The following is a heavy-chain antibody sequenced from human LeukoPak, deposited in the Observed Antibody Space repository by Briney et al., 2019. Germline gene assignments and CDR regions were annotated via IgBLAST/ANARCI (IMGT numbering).Heavy chain of an antibody. Sequence: PGGSLRLSCAGSGFTISTYAMSWVRQAPGKGLEWVSGISGSGASTYYADSVKGRFTISRDNSKNTLYLQMNSLRAEDTAVYSCAKETDYNYIYYFDYWGQGTLVTVSS. D-gene: IGHD5-24*01. CDR1: GFTISTYA. V-gene: IGHV3-23*01. CDR2: ISGSGAST. J-gene: IGHJ4*02. CDR3: AKETDYNYIYYFDY.